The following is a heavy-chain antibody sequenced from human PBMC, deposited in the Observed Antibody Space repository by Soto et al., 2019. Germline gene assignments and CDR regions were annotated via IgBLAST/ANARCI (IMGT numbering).Heavy chain of an antibody. Sequence: ASVKVSCKASGYTFTGYCMHWVRQAPGQGLEWMGWINPNSGGTNYAQKFQGWVTMTRDTSISTAYMELSRLRSDDTAVYYCARYRLDRMGQLVRDYYYGMDVWGQGTTVTVSS. CDR3: ARYRLDRMGQLVRDYYYGMDV. V-gene: IGHV1-2*04. CDR2: INPNSGGT. D-gene: IGHD6-13*01. J-gene: IGHJ6*02. CDR1: GYTFTGYC.